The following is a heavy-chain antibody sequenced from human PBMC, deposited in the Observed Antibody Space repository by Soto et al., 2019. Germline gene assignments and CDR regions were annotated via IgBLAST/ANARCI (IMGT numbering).Heavy chain of an antibody. D-gene: IGHD3-22*01. CDR3: ARGIVVVENWFDP. V-gene: IGHV4-31*03. CDR2: IYYSGST. CDR1: GGSISSGGYY. Sequence: SETLSLTCTVSGGSISSGGYYWSWIRQHPGKGLEWIGYIYYSGSTYYNPSLKSRVTISVDTSKNQFSLKMSSVTAADTAVYYCARGIVVVENWFDPWGPGTLVTVSS. J-gene: IGHJ5*02.